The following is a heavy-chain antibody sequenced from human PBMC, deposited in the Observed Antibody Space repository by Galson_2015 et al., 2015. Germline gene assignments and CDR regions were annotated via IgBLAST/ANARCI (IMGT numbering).Heavy chain of an antibody. D-gene: IGHD5-24*01. CDR2: INPDGGST. J-gene: IGHJ1*01. V-gene: IGHV1-46*01. CDR3: TRAVDQDFQN. Sequence: SVKVSCKASGYAFTDYYMHWVRQAPGQGLEWMGMINPDGGSTNYTQKFQDRITMTRDTSTSTVYMELSSLTSEDTAIYYCTRAVDQDFQNWGQGTLVTVSS. CDR1: GYAFTDYY.